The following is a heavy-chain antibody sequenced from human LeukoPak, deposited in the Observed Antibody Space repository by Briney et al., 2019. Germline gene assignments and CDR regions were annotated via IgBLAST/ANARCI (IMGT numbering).Heavy chain of an antibody. J-gene: IGHJ4*02. CDR1: GGSFSGYY. CDR3: ARESRIAARNFDY. CDR2: INHSGST. V-gene: IGHV4-34*01. Sequence: SETLSLTCAVYGGSFSGYYWSWIRHPPGKGLEWIGEINHSGSTNYNPSLKSRVTISVDTSKNQFSLKLSSVTAADTAVYYCARESRIAARNFDYWGQGTLVTVSS. D-gene: IGHD6-25*01.